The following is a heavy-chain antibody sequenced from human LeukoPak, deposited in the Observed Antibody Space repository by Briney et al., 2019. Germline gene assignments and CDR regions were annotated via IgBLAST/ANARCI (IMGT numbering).Heavy chain of an antibody. Sequence: SETLSLTCTVSGGSISSSSYYWGWIRQPPGKGLEWIGSIYYSGSTYYNPSLKSRVTISVDTSKNQFSLKLSSVTAADTAVYYCARLPDTYYYDSGGPGYYWGQGTLVTVSS. CDR3: ARLPDTYYYDSGGPGYY. J-gene: IGHJ4*02. D-gene: IGHD3-22*01. V-gene: IGHV4-39*01. CDR1: GGSISSSSYY. CDR2: IYYSGST.